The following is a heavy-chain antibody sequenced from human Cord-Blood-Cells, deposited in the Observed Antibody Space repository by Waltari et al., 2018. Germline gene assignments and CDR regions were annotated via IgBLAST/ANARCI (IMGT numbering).Heavy chain of an antibody. V-gene: IGHV4-34*01. CDR2: INHSGST. Sequence: QVQLQQWGAGLLKPSETLSLTCAVYGGSFSGYYWSWIRQPPGKGLEGIGEINHSGSTNYNPSLKSRVTISVDTSKNQFSLKLSSVTAADTAVYYCARGLFRGTYCSSTSCYDAFDIWGQGTMVTVSS. CDR3: ARGLFRGTYCSSTSCYDAFDI. D-gene: IGHD2-2*01. J-gene: IGHJ3*02. CDR1: GGSFSGYY.